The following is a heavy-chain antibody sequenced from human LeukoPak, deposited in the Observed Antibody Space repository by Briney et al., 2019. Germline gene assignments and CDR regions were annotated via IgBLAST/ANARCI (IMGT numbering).Heavy chain of an antibody. J-gene: IGHJ4*02. CDR1: GYTFTNYY. Sequence: GASVKVSCKSSGYTFTNYYVHWVRQAPRQGLEWMGIINPSGGSTTYAQKFQGRVTMTRDTSTSTVYMELSSLRSEDTAVYYCARGLDSSGYYQYWGQGTLVTVSS. CDR3: ARGLDSSGYYQY. CDR2: INPSGGST. V-gene: IGHV1-46*01. D-gene: IGHD3-22*01.